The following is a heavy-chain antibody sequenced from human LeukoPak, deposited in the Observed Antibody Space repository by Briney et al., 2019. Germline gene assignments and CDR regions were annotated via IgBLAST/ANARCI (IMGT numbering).Heavy chain of an antibody. V-gene: IGHV3-11*01. Sequence: PGGSLRLSCAASGFTFSDYYMSWIRQAPGKGLEWVSYISSSGSTIYYADSVKGRFTISRDNAKNSLYLQMNSLRAEDTAVYYCAKEPYIAVAGTFDYWGQGTLVTVSS. CDR1: GFTFSDYY. D-gene: IGHD6-19*01. J-gene: IGHJ4*02. CDR2: ISSSGSTI. CDR3: AKEPYIAVAGTFDY.